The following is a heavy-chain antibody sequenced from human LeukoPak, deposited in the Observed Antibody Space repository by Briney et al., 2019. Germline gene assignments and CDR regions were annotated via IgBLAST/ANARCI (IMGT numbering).Heavy chain of an antibody. CDR3: ARDLGYCTNGVCHTRFDY. D-gene: IGHD2-8*01. J-gene: IGHJ4*02. CDR2: MNPNSGNT. V-gene: IGHV1-8*01. Sequence: ASVKVSCKASGYTFTSYDINWVRQATGQGLEWMGWMNPNSGNTGYAQKFQGRVTMTRNTSISTAYMELSSLRAEDTAVYYCARDLGYCTNGVCHTRFDYWGQGTLVAVSS. CDR1: GYTFTSYD.